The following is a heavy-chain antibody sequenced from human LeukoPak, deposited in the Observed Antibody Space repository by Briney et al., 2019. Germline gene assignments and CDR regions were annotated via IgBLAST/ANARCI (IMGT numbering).Heavy chain of an antibody. CDR2: FDPEDGET. Sequence: ASAKVSCKVSGYTLTELSMHWVRQAPGKGLEWMGGFDPEDGETIYAQKFQGRVTMTEDTSTDTAYMELSSLRSEDTAVYYCATGAVYPSIAVAELDPWGQGTLVTVSS. J-gene: IGHJ5*02. CDR3: ATGAVYPSIAVAELDP. CDR1: GYTLTELS. V-gene: IGHV1-24*01. D-gene: IGHD6-19*01.